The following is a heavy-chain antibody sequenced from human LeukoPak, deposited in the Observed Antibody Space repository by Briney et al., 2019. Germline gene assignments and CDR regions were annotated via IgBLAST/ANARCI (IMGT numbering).Heavy chain of an antibody. D-gene: IGHD2-8*01. V-gene: IGHV3-48*01. J-gene: IGHJ6*02. CDR1: GFTFSSYN. CDR3: AKDLGMLYYYYGMDV. Sequence: GGSLRLSCAASGFTFSSYNMNWVRQAPGKGLEWVSHISSSSRTIYYADPVRGRFTISRDNAKNSLYLQMNSLRAEDTAVYYCAKDLGMLYYYYGMDVWGQGTTVTVSS. CDR2: ISSSSRTI.